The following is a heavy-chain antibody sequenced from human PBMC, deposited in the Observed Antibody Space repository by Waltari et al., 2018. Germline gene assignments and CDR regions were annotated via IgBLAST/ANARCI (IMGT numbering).Heavy chain of an antibody. CDR2: IYYSGST. V-gene: IGHV4-59*01. CDR1: GGSISSYY. Sequence: KPSETLSLTCTVSGGSISSYYWSWIRQPPGKGLEWIGYIYYSGSTNYNPSLKSRVTISVDTSKNQFSLKLSSVTAADTAVYYCARGLLGYCSGGSCYSGFDYWGQGTLVTVSS. J-gene: IGHJ4*02. D-gene: IGHD2-15*01. CDR3: ARGLLGYCSGGSCYSGFDY.